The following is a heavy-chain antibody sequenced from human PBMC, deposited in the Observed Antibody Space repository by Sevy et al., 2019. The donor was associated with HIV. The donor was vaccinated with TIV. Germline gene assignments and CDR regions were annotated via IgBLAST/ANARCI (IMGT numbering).Heavy chain of an antibody. D-gene: IGHD3-16*01. V-gene: IGHV3-23*01. CDR2: VTSDGTT. Sequence: GGSLRLSCAASGLTLTTTGMSWVRQAPGKGLEWVAGVTSDGTTYYADSVRDRFTVSRDNSTNTLYLQLNSLRADDTAVFYWAGGDTTMITDLDYWGQGTLVTVSS. J-gene: IGHJ4*02. CDR3: AGGDTTMITDLDY. CDR1: GLTLTTTG.